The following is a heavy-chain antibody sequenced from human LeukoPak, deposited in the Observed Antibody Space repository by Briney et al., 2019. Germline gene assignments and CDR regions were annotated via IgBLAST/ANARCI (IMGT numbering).Heavy chain of an antibody. V-gene: IGHV4-34*01. D-gene: IGHD3-10*01. CDR2: IYYSGST. J-gene: IGHJ5*02. Sequence: PSETLSLTCAVYGGSFSGYYWGWIRQPPGKGLEWIGNIYYSGSTYYNPSLKSRVTISVDTSKNQFSLKLSSVTAADTAVYYCARHATMVRGVIPLWLSWFDPWGQGTLVTVSS. CDR1: GGSFSGYY. CDR3: ARHATMVRGVIPLWLSWFDP.